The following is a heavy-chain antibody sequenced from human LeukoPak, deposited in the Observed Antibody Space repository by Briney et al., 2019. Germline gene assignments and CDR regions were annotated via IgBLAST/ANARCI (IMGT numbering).Heavy chain of an antibody. V-gene: IGHV3-21*01. D-gene: IGHD6-19*01. CDR2: ISYSRSTI. Sequence: GGSLRLSCAASGFTFSSYTMNWVRQAPGKGLEWVSSISYSRSTIYYADSVKGRFTISRANAKNSLYLQMNSLRAEDTALYYCAINPDLSSGGYFDNWGQGTLVTVSS. J-gene: IGHJ4*01. CDR1: GFTFSSYT. CDR3: AINPDLSSGGYFDN.